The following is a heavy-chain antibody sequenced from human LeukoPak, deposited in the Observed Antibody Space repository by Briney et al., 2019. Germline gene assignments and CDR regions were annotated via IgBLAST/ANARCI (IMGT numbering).Heavy chain of an antibody. CDR3: ARGAGRGGYYFDY. CDR1: GFTFSRYS. CDR2: ISGSSSTI. V-gene: IGHV3-48*02. Sequence: GGSLRLSCAASGFTFSRYSMNWVRQAPGKGLEWVSYISGSSSTIYYADSVKGRFTISRDNAKNSLYLQMNSLRDEATAVYYCARGAGRGGYYFDYWGQGTLVSVSS. D-gene: IGHD6-13*01. J-gene: IGHJ4*02.